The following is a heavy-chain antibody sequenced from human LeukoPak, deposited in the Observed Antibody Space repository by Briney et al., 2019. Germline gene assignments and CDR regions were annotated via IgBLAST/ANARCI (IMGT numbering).Heavy chain of an antibody. Sequence: TGGSLRLSCAASGFTFSSYEMNWVRQAPGKGLEWVSYISSSGNTIYYADSVKGRFTISRDNAKNSLYLQMNSLRAEDTAAYYCARSRYSGYDWGGRWFDPWGQGTLVTVSS. D-gene: IGHD5-12*01. CDR1: GFTFSSYE. CDR2: ISSSGNTI. J-gene: IGHJ5*02. V-gene: IGHV3-48*03. CDR3: ARSRYSGYDWGGRWFDP.